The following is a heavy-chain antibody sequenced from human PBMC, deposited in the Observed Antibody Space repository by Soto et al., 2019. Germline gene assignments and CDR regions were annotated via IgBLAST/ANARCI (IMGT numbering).Heavy chain of an antibody. CDR2: ISSRSSSI. CDR1: GFTFSSYT. CDR3: ARVTTNHRFPYFDY. Sequence: EVQLVESGGGLVQPGGSLRLSCAASGFTFSSYTMNWVRQAPGKGLEWVSYISSRSSSIYYADSLKGRFTISRDNAKNSLYLQMNSLRAEDTAVYYCARVTTNHRFPYFDYWGQGTLVTVSS. J-gene: IGHJ4*02. V-gene: IGHV3-48*01. D-gene: IGHD3-22*01.